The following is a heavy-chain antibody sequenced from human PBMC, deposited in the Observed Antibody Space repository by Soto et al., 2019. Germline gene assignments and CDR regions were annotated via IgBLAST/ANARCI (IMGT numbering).Heavy chain of an antibody. D-gene: IGHD2-2*01. Sequence: SETLSLTCSVYGDSLHMGGYYWTWIRQIPGKGLEWMGYIYYTGKTYYNPSLESRLSMSVDRSKNKFSLRLSSVTAEETAVYYCARDGSRTAKWIDPWGPGTLVTVSS. CDR2: IYYTGKT. CDR1: GDSLHMGGYY. V-gene: IGHV4-31*03. CDR3: ARDGSRTAKWIDP. J-gene: IGHJ5*02.